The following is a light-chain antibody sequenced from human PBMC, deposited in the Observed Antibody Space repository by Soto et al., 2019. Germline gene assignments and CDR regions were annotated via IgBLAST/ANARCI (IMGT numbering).Light chain of an antibody. CDR1: QSISSY. V-gene: IGKV1-39*01. Sequence: DIQMTQSPSSLSASVGDRVTITCRASQSISSYLNWYQQKPGKAPNILIYAASSLQSGVPSRFSGSGSWTDFTLTISSLQPEDVATYYCQQSYSTPLTFGGGTKVEIK. CDR3: QQSYSTPLT. J-gene: IGKJ4*01. CDR2: AAS.